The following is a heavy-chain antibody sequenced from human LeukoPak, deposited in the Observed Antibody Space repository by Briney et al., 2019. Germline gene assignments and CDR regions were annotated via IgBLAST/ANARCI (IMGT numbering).Heavy chain of an antibody. CDR3: ARFLSGGYYFDC. CDR2: IYPYDSDT. Sequence: GESLKISCKCSGYSFTSYWIGWVRHMPGKGLEWMGIIYPYDSDTRYSPSFHGQVTISADKSFSTAYLQWSSLKASDSAIYYCARFLSGGYYFDCWGPGTLVTVSS. V-gene: IGHV5-51*01. D-gene: IGHD3-10*01. J-gene: IGHJ4*02. CDR1: GYSFTSYW.